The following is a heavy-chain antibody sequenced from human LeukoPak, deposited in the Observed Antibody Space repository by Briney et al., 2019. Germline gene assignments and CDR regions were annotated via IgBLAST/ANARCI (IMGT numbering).Heavy chain of an antibody. V-gene: IGHV1-69*04. D-gene: IGHD2-2*01. Sequence: GASVKVSCKASGGTFSSYDISWVRQAPGQGLEWMGRIMPMFGKTNYAQKFQGRVTTTADKATSTAYMELSSLRSEDTAVYYCAGGRTDIVVVPATLRNYYFDYWGQGTLGTVSS. CDR3: AGGRTDIVVVPATLRNYYFDY. J-gene: IGHJ4*02. CDR1: GGTFSSYD. CDR2: IMPMFGKT.